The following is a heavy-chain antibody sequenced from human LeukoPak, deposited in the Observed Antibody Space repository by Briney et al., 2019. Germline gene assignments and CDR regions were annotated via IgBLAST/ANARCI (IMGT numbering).Heavy chain of an antibody. D-gene: IGHD2-15*01. Sequence: GGSLRLSCAASGLTLSTYEMTWVCQAPGKGLEWISLINSSGSPTFNADSVKGRFTIFRHTAKNSLFLQMNNLRGEDTAVYYCARYISSSTRAFDIWGQGTMVTVS. CDR3: ARYISSSTRAFDI. J-gene: IGHJ3*02. CDR2: INSSGSPT. V-gene: IGHV3-48*03. CDR1: GLTLSTYE.